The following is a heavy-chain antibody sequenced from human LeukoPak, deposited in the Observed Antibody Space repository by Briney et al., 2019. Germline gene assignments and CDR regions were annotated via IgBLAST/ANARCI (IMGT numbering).Heavy chain of an antibody. CDR3: AKETPSWGTFDY. CDR1: GFTFSGYA. Sequence: AGGSLRLSCAASGFTFSGYAMSWVRQAPGKGLEWVSAISGSGGTTHYADSVKGRFTISRDNSKNTLYLQMNSLRAEDTAVYYCAKETPSWGTFDYWGQGTLVTVSS. J-gene: IGHJ4*02. CDR2: ISGSGGTT. D-gene: IGHD3-16*01. V-gene: IGHV3-23*01.